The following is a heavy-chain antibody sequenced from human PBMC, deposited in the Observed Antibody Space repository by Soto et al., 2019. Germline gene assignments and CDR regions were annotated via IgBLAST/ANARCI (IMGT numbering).Heavy chain of an antibody. V-gene: IGHV1-69*13. J-gene: IGHJ4*02. Sequence: ASVKVSCKASGGTFSSYAISWVRQAPGQGLEWMGGIIPIFGTANYAQKFQGRVTITADESTSTAYMELSSLRSEDTAVYYCARGDYSSSSLYYFDYWGQGTLVTVSS. D-gene: IGHD6-6*01. CDR1: GGTFSSYA. CDR3: ARGDYSSSSLYYFDY. CDR2: IIPIFGTA.